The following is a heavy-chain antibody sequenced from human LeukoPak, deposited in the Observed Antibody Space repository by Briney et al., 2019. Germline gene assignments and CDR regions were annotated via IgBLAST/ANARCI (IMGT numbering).Heavy chain of an antibody. V-gene: IGHV1-24*01. CDR3: ASGLAEPSLEGFDV. D-gene: IGHD1-14*01. Sequence: ASVKLSCKVSGYSLTELSMRCERPAPGKGLGWLGVYAAEDDETIHAQPFQGRITLTEDTSETTAYMELSRLSFDDTAVYYCASGLAEPSLEGFDVWGQGTMVTVSS. J-gene: IGHJ3*01. CDR2: YAAEDDET. CDR1: GYSLTELS.